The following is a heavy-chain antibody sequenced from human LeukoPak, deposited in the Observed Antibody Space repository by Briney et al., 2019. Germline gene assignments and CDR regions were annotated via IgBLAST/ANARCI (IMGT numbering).Heavy chain of an antibody. CDR1: GFTFSSYG. J-gene: IGHJ4*02. CDR2: ISGSGENT. Sequence: PGGSLRLSCAASGFTFSSYGITWVRQAPGKGLEWVSGISGSGENTYYADSVKGRFTISRDNSKNTLYLQMNSLRAEDTALYYCAKALTSWNYWGQGTLVTVSS. V-gene: IGHV3-23*01. CDR3: AKALTSWNY. D-gene: IGHD2-2*01.